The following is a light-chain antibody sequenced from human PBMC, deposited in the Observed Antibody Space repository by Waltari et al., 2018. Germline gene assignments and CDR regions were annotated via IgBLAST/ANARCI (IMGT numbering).Light chain of an antibody. CDR3: MQALEILFT. CDR2: LGS. CDR1: PCLLHTNGYNY. V-gene: IGKV2-28*01. J-gene: IGKJ3*01. Sequence: DIVMTQSPLSLPVTPGEPASIPCRSSPCLLHTNGYNYLDWYLQKPGQSPQLLIYLGSNRASGVPDRFSGSGSGTNFTLKISRVEAEDVGVYYCMQALEILFTFGPGTKVDVK.